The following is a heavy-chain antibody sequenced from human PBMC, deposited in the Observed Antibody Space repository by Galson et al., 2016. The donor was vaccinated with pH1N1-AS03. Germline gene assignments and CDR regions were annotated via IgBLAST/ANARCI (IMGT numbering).Heavy chain of an antibody. CDR2: IDPSGGGT. Sequence: SVKVSCKASGYTFTRYYMHWVRQAPGQGLEWMGVIDPSGGGTTYAQKSHGRVTMTRDTSTTTAHMGLSSLRSEDTAIYYCVAYGSGTQAYFDYWGQGTLVTVSS. CDR3: VAYGSGTQAYFDY. V-gene: IGHV1-46*01. D-gene: IGHD3-10*01. CDR1: GYTFTRYY. J-gene: IGHJ4*02.